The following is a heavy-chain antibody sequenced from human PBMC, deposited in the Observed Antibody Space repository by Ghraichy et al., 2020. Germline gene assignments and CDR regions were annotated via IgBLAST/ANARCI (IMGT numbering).Heavy chain of an antibody. J-gene: IGHJ4*02. D-gene: IGHD6-25*01. V-gene: IGHV1-18*01. CDR2: VSPLHDNT. Sequence: ASVKVSCRTSGYSLTSYGISWVRQAPGQSPEWMGCVSPLHDNTCIAQKFQGRLTVTTDPSSSTAYMELRTLRSDDTAKYYCATSGTFVAGGMGDYWGQGTLVTVSS. CDR3: ATSGTFVAGGMGDY. CDR1: GYSLTSYG.